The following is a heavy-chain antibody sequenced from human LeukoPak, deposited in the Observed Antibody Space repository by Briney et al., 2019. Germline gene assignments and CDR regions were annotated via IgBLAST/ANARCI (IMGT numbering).Heavy chain of an antibody. CDR2: IYYSGST. CDR1: GGSISSSSYY. CDR3: ARDISGSYYFNY. J-gene: IGHJ4*02. D-gene: IGHD1-26*01. Sequence: SETLSLTCTVSGGSISSSSYYWGWIRQPPGKGLEWIGSIYYSGSTYYNPSLKSRVTISVDTSKNQFSLKLSSVTAADTAVYYCARDISGSYYFNYWGQGTLVNVSS. V-gene: IGHV4-39*07.